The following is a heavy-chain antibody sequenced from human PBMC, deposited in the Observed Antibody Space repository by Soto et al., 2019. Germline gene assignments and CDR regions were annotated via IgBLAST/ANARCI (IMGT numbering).Heavy chain of an antibody. D-gene: IGHD3-3*01. CDR2: MNPNSGNT. V-gene: IGHV1-8*01. CDR3: ARGRRGPTIFGVVIKLYNWFDP. CDR1: GYTFTSYD. Sequence: ASLKVSCKASGYTFTSYDINWVRQATGQGLEWMGWMNPNSGNTGYAQKFQGRVTMTRNTSISTAYMELSSLRSEDTAVYYCARGRRGPTIFGVVIKLYNWFDPWGQGTLVTAPQ. J-gene: IGHJ5*02.